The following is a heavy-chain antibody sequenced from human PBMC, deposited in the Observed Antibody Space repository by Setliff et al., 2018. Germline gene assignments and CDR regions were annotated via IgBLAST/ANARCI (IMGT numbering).Heavy chain of an antibody. CDR2: IYSGGST. CDR3: ARVVGDPDAFDI. D-gene: IGHD2-21*01. Sequence: GESLKISCAASGFTVGSHYMSWVRQAPGRGLEWVSVIYSGGSTYYADSVKGRFTISRDHSKNTLYLQMNSLRAEDTAVYYCARVVGDPDAFDIWGQGTMVTVSS. J-gene: IGHJ3*02. CDR1: GFTVGSHY. V-gene: IGHV3-66*02.